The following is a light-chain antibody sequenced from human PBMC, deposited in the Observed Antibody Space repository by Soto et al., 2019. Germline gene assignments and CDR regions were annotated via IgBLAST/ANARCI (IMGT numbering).Light chain of an antibody. J-gene: IGLJ3*02. V-gene: IGLV1-44*01. CDR1: YSNIGSNT. Sequence: QSVLTQPPSASGTPGQRVTISCSGSYSNIGSNTVNWYQQLPGTAPKVLIYSNNQRPSGVPDRFSGSKSGTSGSLAISGLQSEDEADYHCAAWDDSLNGVVFGGGTQLTVL. CDR3: AAWDDSLNGVV. CDR2: SNN.